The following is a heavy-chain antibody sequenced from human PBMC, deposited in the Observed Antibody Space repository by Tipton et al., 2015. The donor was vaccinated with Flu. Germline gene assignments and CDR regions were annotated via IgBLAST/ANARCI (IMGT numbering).Heavy chain of an antibody. Sequence: LRLSCTVSGGSISSYYWSWIRQPPGKGLEWIGYIYYSGSTNYNPSLKSRVTISVDTSKNQFSLQLSSVTAADTAVYYCASRLRANCYYSGMDVWGQGTPVPVS. V-gene: IGHV4-59*01. CDR2: IYYSGST. CDR1: GGSISSYY. CDR3: ASRLRANCYYSGMDV. J-gene: IGHJ6*02.